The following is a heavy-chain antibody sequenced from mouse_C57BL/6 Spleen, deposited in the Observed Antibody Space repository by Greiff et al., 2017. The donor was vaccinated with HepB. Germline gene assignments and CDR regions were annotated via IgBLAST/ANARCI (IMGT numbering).Heavy chain of an antibody. J-gene: IGHJ4*01. CDR1: GYTFTSYW. D-gene: IGHD1-1*01. V-gene: IGHV1-53*01. CDR3: ARGGAYYGSSPYYYAMDY. CDR2: INPSNGGT. Sequence: VQLQQPGTELVKPGASVKLSCKASGYTFTSYWMHWVKQRPGQGLEWIGNINPSNGGTNYNEKFKSKATLTVDKSSSTAYMQLSSLTSEDSAVYYCARGGAYYGSSPYYYAMDYWGQGTSVTVSS.